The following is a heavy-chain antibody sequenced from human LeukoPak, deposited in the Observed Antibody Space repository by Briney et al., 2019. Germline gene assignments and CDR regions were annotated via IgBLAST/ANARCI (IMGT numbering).Heavy chain of an antibody. CDR3: ARGRRAGGYCSSTSCHRWFDP. J-gene: IGHJ5*02. CDR2: IYCSGST. CDR1: GGSISSHY. D-gene: IGHD2-2*01. V-gene: IGHV4-59*11. Sequence: DTLSLTCTVSGGSISSHYWSWIRQPPGKGLEGIWYIYCSGSTNYNPSLKSRVTISVGTSKNQFSLKMSSVTAADTDVYSCARGRRAGGYCSSTSCHRWFDPWGQGTLVTVSS.